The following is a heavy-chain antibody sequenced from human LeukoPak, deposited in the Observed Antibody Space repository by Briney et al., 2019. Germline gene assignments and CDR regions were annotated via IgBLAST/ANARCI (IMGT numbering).Heavy chain of an antibody. D-gene: IGHD2-2*01. CDR1: GFTFSSYA. CDR3: ARVVVVPAAPNNWFDP. Sequence: EGSLRLSCAASGFTFSSYAMTWVRQAPGKGLEWVSSISGSGDYTNYAGSVKGRFTISRDNSKNTLYLQMNSLRAEDTAVYYCARVVVVPAAPNNWFDPWGQGTLVTVSS. CDR2: ISGSGDYT. V-gene: IGHV3-23*01. J-gene: IGHJ5*02.